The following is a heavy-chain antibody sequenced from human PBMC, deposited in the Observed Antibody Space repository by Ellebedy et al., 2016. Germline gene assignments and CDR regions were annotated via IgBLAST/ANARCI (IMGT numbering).Heavy chain of an antibody. CDR2: IKQDGSEE. V-gene: IGHV3-7*03. J-gene: IGHJ4*02. D-gene: IGHD4-23*01. CDR3: ARATVVTGSDY. CDR1: GFILRGFW. Sequence: GESLKISXEASGFILRGFWMDWVRQAPGKGLEWVANIKQDGSEEYYLDSVRGRFTISRDNAKNSLYLQMNSLRAEDTAVYYCARATVVTGSDYWGQGTLVTVSS.